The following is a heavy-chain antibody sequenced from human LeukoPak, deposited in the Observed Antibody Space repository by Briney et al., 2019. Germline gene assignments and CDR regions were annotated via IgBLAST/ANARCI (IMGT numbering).Heavy chain of an antibody. CDR2: IYYSGST. V-gene: IGHV4-59*12. Sequence: SSETLSLTCTVSGGSISSYYWSWIRQPPGKGLEWIGYIYYSGSTYYNPSLKSRVTISVDTSKNQFSLKLSSVTAADTAVYYCARARYALTDYWGQGTLVTVSS. CDR1: GGSISSYY. D-gene: IGHD2-2*01. J-gene: IGHJ4*02. CDR3: ARARYALTDY.